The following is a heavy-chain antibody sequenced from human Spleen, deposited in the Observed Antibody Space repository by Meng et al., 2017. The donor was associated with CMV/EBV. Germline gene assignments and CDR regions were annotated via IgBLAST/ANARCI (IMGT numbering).Heavy chain of an antibody. CDR3: TKDRKPDYGDYAGRKFDY. Sequence: GESLKISCAASGFTFRNYAMSWVRQTPGKGLEWVSGISGNGGSTFYADSVKGRFTISRDNSKTSLYLQMNSLRVEDTALYYCTKDRKPDYGDYAGRKFDYWGQGTLVTVSS. J-gene: IGHJ4*02. CDR2: ISGNGGST. CDR1: GFTFRNYA. D-gene: IGHD4-17*01. V-gene: IGHV3-23*01.